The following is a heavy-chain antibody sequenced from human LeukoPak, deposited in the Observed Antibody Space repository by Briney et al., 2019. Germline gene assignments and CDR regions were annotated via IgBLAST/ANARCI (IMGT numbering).Heavy chain of an antibody. J-gene: IGHJ4*02. CDR3: AREDGYNPNQGFDY. V-gene: IGHV3-30*03. Sequence: GRSLRLSCAASGFTFSSYGMHWVRQAPGKGLEWVAVISYDGSNKYYADSVKGRFTISRDNSKNTLYLQMNSLRAEDTAIYYCAREDGYNPNQGFDYWGQGTLVTVSS. CDR1: GFTFSSYG. CDR2: ISYDGSNK. D-gene: IGHD5-24*01.